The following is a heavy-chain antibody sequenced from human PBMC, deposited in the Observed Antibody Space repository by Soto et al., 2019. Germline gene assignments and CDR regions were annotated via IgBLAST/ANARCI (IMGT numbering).Heavy chain of an antibody. CDR3: ARGGYCSGGRCHNWFDP. D-gene: IGHD2-15*01. J-gene: IGHJ5*02. Sequence: SETLSLTCTVSGGSISSSSYYWGWIRQPPGKGLEWIGSIYYSGSTYYNPSLKSRVTISVDTSKNQFSLKLSSVTAADTAVYYCARGGYCSGGRCHNWFDPWGQGTLVTVSS. CDR1: GGSISSSSYY. CDR2: IYYSGST. V-gene: IGHV4-39*01.